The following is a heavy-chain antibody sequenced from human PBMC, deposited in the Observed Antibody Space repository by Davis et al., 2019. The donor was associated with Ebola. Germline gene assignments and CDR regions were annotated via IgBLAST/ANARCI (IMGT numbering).Heavy chain of an antibody. D-gene: IGHD3-10*01. CDR3: ARLLGAGNYMYYFDY. J-gene: IGHJ4*02. CDR1: GGSFSGYY. CDR2: IYYSGST. V-gene: IGHV4-34*01. Sequence: PSETLSLTCAVYGGSFSGYYWSWIRQPPGKGLEWIGSIYYSGSTYYNPSLKSRVTISVDTSKNQFSLKLSSVTAADTAVYYWARLLGAGNYMYYFDYWGQGTLVTVSS.